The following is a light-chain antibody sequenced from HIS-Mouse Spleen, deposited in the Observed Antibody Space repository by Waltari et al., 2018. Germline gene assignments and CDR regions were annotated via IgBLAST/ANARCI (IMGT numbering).Light chain of an antibody. V-gene: IGLV3-1*01. CDR3: QAWDSSTVV. Sequence: SYELPQPPSVSVSPGQTASITCPGDKLGDKYACWYQQKPGQSPVLVIYQDSKRPSGIPERVSGSNSGNTATLTISGTQAMDEADYYCQAWDSSTVVFGGGTKLTVL. J-gene: IGLJ2*01. CDR2: QDS. CDR1: KLGDKY.